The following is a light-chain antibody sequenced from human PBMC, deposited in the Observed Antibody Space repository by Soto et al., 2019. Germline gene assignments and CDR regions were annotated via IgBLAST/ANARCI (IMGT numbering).Light chain of an antibody. CDR2: CAS. CDR1: QSVSSTH. V-gene: IGKV3-20*01. CDR3: HQYGSSPQT. J-gene: IGKJ1*01. Sequence: EIVLTQSPGTLSLSPGDRATLFCRASQSVSSTHLDWYHQKPGQAPRLLIYCASTRASGIPDRFSGSGSGTDFTLTISRLETEDFAVYYCHQYGSSPQTFGQGPKVEIK.